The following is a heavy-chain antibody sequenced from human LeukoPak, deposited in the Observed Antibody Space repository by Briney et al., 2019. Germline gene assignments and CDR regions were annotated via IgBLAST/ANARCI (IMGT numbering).Heavy chain of an antibody. J-gene: IGHJ3*02. V-gene: IGHV4-38-2*02. CDR1: GYSISSGYY. CDR3: AREVAASDAFDI. Sequence: SETLSLTCTVSGYSISSGYYWGWIRQPPGRGLEWSGNIYHSGSTYYNPSLKSRVTISVDTSKNQFSLKLSSVTAADTAVYYCAREVAASDAFDIWGQGTMVTVSS. D-gene: IGHD2-15*01. CDR2: IYHSGST.